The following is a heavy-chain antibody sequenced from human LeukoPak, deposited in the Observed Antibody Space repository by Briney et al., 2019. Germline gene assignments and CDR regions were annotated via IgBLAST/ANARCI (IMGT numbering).Heavy chain of an antibody. CDR2: ISSSGSGGNT. Sequence: GGSLRLSCVASGVTLSNYAMSWARQAPGKGLEWVSGISSSGSGGNTYYADSVKGRFTISRDSSRNTLFLHMNSLRVEDTAVYYCARDPVEWELLLDCWGQGTLVTVSS. V-gene: IGHV3-23*01. CDR3: ARDPVEWELLLDC. CDR1: GVTLSNYA. D-gene: IGHD1-26*01. J-gene: IGHJ4*02.